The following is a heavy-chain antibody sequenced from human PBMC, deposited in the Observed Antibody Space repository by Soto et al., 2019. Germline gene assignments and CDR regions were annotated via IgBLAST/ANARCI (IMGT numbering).Heavy chain of an antibody. Sequence: QLQLQESGSGLVKPSQTLSLTCAVSGGSISSGGYSWSWIRQPPGKGLEWIGYIYHSGSTYYNPYLKSRVTISVDRSKNQFSLKLSSVTAADTAVYYCARAPYASSGYYPHWYFDLWGRGTLVTVSS. V-gene: IGHV4-30-2*01. J-gene: IGHJ2*01. CDR1: GGSISSGGYS. CDR3: ARAPYASSGYYPHWYFDL. D-gene: IGHD3-22*01. CDR2: IYHSGST.